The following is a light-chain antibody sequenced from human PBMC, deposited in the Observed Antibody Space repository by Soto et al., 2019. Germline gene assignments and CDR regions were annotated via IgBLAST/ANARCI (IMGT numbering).Light chain of an antibody. V-gene: IGKV3-15*01. CDR2: GVS. Sequence: EIVMTQSPATLSVSPGERATLSCRASQSVSGYLAWYQQKPGQAPRLLIYGVSTRATGIPARFSGSGSGTEFTLTISSLQSEDFAVYYCQQYNNWLTFGGGTKVEIK. CDR1: QSVSGY. J-gene: IGKJ4*01. CDR3: QQYNNWLT.